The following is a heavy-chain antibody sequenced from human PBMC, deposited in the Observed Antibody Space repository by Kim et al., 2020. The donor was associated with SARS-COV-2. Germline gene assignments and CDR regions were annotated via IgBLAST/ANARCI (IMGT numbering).Heavy chain of an antibody. CDR1: GFTFSSYG. J-gene: IGHJ6*02. CDR3: AKDLLMVRGVIPIYYYYGMDV. D-gene: IGHD3-10*01. V-gene: IGHV3-33*06. CDR2: IWYDGSNK. Sequence: GGSLRLSCAASGFTFSSYGMHWVRQAPGKGLEWVAVIWYDGSNKYYADSVKGRFTISRDNSKNTLYLQMNSLRAEDTAVYYCAKDLLMVRGVIPIYYYYGMDVWGQGTTVTVSS.